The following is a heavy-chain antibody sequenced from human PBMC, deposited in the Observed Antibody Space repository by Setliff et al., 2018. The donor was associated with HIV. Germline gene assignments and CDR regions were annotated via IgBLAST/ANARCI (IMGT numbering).Heavy chain of an antibody. Sequence: SETLSLTCTVSRGSVSSGGYYWSWIRQPAGKGLEWIGRIYTSGSTNYNPSLRSRVTISVDTSKNQFSLNLTSVTAADTAVYYCARGKWFGESRRPYYFDYWGQGSLVTVSS. D-gene: IGHD3-10*01. CDR1: RGSVSSGGYY. CDR3: ARGKWFGESRRPYYFDY. J-gene: IGHJ4*02. CDR2: IYTSGST. V-gene: IGHV4-61*02.